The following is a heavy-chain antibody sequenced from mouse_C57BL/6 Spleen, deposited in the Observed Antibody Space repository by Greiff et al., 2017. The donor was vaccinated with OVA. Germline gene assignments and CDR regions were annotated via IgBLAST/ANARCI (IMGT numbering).Heavy chain of an antibody. Sequence: VQLKQSGPELVKPGASVKISCKASGYSFTGYYMNWVKQSPEKSLEWIGEINPSTGGTTYNQKFKAKATLTVDTASSTAYMQHKRLTSEDSAVYYCARGGTGTFAYWGQGTLVTVSA. CDR2: INPSTGGT. D-gene: IGHD4-1*01. J-gene: IGHJ3*01. V-gene: IGHV1-42*01. CDR1: GYSFTGYY. CDR3: ARGGTGTFAY.